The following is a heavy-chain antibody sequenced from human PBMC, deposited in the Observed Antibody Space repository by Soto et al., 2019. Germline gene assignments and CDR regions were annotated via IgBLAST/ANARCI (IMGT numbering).Heavy chain of an antibody. D-gene: IGHD1-26*01. Sequence: QVQLVQSGAEVKKPGASVKVSCKASGYTFTTYGLSWVRQAPGQGPAWMGWINPYNGNTNYAQKLQGRVTMTTDTSTSTAYMALRSLRSDDTAGYYCARDPVGGNWGDPWGQGTLVTVSS. CDR2: INPYNGNT. CDR1: GYTFTTYG. J-gene: IGHJ5*02. V-gene: IGHV1-18*01. CDR3: ARDPVGGNWGDP.